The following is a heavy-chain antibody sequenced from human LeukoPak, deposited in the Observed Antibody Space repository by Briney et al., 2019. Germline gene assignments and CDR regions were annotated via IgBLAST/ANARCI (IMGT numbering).Heavy chain of an antibody. D-gene: IGHD3-22*01. V-gene: IGHV4-39*07. CDR3: ARQDQDYYDSSGYYFDY. Sequence: SETLSLTCTVSGGSISSSSYYWGWIRQPPGKGLEWIGSIYYSGSTYYNPSLKSRVTISVDTSKIQFSLKLSSVNAADTAVYYCARQDQDYYDSSGYYFDYWGQGNLVTVSS. CDR1: GGSISSSSYY. CDR2: IYYSGST. J-gene: IGHJ4*02.